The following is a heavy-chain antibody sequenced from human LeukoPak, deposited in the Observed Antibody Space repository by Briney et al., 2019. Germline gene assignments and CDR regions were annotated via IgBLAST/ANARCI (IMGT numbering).Heavy chain of an antibody. D-gene: IGHD6-19*01. J-gene: IGHJ2*01. CDR3: AKVRVQWWYFDL. Sequence: PGGSLRLSCAASGFSFNTYGTTWVRQAPGKGLEWVSAISGSGDRTFYADSVKGRFTVSRDSFKNTLSPQMNSLRAEDTAIYYCAKVRVQWWYFDLWGRGTLVTVSS. V-gene: IGHV3-23*01. CDR2: ISGSGDRT. CDR1: GFSFNTYG.